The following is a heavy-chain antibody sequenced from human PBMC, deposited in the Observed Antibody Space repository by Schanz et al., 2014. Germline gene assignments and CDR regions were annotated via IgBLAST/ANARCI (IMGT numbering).Heavy chain of an antibody. D-gene: IGHD6-19*01. CDR1: GYTLSAYS. Sequence: QVQLVQSGAEMKKPGASVKVSCKASGYTLSAYSLHWVRQAPGQGLEWLGWMNPNSGNPGFAQKLQGRVTMTTDTSTSTAYMELRSLRSDDTAVYYCARGGYSSGWYDRDIAHFDYWGQGTLVTVSS. J-gene: IGHJ4*02. V-gene: IGHV1-8*02. CDR3: ARGGYSSGWYDRDIAHFDY. CDR2: MNPNSGNP.